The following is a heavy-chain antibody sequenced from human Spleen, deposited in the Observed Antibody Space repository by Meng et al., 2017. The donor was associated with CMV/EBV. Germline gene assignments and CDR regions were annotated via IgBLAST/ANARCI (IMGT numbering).Heavy chain of an antibody. CDR2: IYWNDDK. J-gene: IGHJ4*02. Sequence: SGPTLVKPTQTLTLTCTFSGFSLRNSGVGVGWIRQPPGKALEWLALIYWNDDKRYSPSLKSRLTITKDTSKNQVVLTMTNMDPVDTVTYYCAHLKPYGDSFGYWGQGTLVTVSS. D-gene: IGHD4-17*01. V-gene: IGHV2-5*01. CDR1: GFSLRNSGVG. CDR3: AHLKPYGDSFGY.